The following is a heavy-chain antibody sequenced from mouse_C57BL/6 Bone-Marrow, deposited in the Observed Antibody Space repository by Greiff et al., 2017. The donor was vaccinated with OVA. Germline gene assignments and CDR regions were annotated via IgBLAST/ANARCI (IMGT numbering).Heavy chain of an antibody. CDR2: IYPGSGST. V-gene: IGHV1-55*01. Sequence: VKLVESGAELVKPGASVKMSCKASGYTFTSYWITWVKQRPGQGLEWIGDIYPGSGSTNYNEKFKSKATLTVDTSSSTAYMQLSSLTSEDSAVYYCAREGNGYYVGFAYWGQGTLVTVSA. J-gene: IGHJ3*01. CDR1: GYTFTSYW. D-gene: IGHD2-3*01. CDR3: AREGNGYYVGFAY.